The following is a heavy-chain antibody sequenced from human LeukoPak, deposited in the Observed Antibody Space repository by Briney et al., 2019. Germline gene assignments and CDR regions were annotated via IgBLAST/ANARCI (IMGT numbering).Heavy chain of an antibody. J-gene: IGHJ4*02. D-gene: IGHD5-24*01. CDR2: IKQDGSKK. V-gene: IGHV3-7*04. CDR1: GFTVSSNY. CDR3: TRVGYIDEGIDY. Sequence: GGSLRLSCAAPGFTVSSNYMSWVRQAPGKGPEWVANIKQDGSKKSYVDSVKGRFTISRDNAKNSLYLQMNSLRAEDTAIYYCTRVGYIDEGIDYWGEGTLVTVSS.